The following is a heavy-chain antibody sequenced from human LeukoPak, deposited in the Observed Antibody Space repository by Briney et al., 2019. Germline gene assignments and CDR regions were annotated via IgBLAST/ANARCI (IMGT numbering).Heavy chain of an antibody. D-gene: IGHD2-2*01. Sequence: GGSLKLSCAASGFTFSGSAMHWVRQASGKGLEWVGRIRSKANSYATAYAASVKGRFTISRDDSRNTAYLQMNSLKTEDTAVYYCTRFSSPGDYDYWGQGTLVTVSS. J-gene: IGHJ4*02. CDR1: GFTFSGSA. CDR2: IRSKANSYAT. CDR3: TRFSSPGDYDY. V-gene: IGHV3-73*01.